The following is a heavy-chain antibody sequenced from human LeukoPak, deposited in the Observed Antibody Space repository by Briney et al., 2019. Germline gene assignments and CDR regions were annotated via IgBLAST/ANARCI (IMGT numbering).Heavy chain of an antibody. CDR3: ARGSVGFPYYYGMDV. J-gene: IGHJ6*02. CDR2: INHSGST. Sequence: SETLSLTCAVYGGSFSGYYWSWIRQPPGKGLEWIGEINHSGSTNYNPSLKSRVTISVDTSKNQFSLKLSSVTAADTAVYYCARGSVGFPYYYGMDVWGQGTTVTVSS. D-gene: IGHD3-16*01. CDR1: GGSFSGYY. V-gene: IGHV4-34*01.